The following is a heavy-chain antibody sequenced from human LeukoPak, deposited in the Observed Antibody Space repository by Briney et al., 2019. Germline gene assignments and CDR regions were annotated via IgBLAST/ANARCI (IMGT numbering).Heavy chain of an antibody. CDR3: QAEDGIRDIDWYFDL. CDR1: GGSFIDYY. V-gene: IGHV4-34*01. Sequence: PSDTLSLTFAVQGGSFIDYYWNGIRQPQVMGLKRNGEINHGGSTNYNPSLKSRVNMSVDTSKNQVSLKVNSVTAADTSAFFFQAEDGIRDIDWYFDLWGRGTLVTVSS. J-gene: IGHJ2*01. D-gene: IGHD2-15*01. CDR2: INHGGST.